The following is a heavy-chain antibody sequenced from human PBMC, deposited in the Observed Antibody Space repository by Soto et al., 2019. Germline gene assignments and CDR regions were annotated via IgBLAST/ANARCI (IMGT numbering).Heavy chain of an antibody. D-gene: IGHD3-22*01. Sequence: ASVKVSCKASGYTFTSYGISWVRQAPGQGLEWMGWISAYNGNTNYAQKLQGRVTMTTDTSTSTAYMELRSLRSDDTAVYYCARNFPYYDSSGYHTGDYYYSGMDVWGQGTTVTVSS. J-gene: IGHJ6*02. CDR2: ISAYNGNT. CDR1: GYTFTSYG. CDR3: ARNFPYYDSSGYHTGDYYYSGMDV. V-gene: IGHV1-18*04.